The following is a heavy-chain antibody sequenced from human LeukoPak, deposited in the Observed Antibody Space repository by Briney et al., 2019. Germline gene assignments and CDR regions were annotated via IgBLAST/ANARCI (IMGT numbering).Heavy chain of an antibody. V-gene: IGHV4-4*07. Sequence: SSETLSLTCTVSGGSLSSYHWIWVRHPAGKGLEFIGRIDLSGNADYSPSLKSRVTMSVDTSKNQFSLRLTSVTAADTAVYYCARDPGDYNHDWYFDLWGRGTLVTVSS. CDR3: ARDPGDYNHDWYFDL. CDR1: GGSLSSYH. J-gene: IGHJ2*01. D-gene: IGHD4-17*01. CDR2: IDLSGNA.